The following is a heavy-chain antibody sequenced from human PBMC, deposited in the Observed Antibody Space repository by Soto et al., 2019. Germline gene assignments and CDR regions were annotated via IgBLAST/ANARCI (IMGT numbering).Heavy chain of an antibody. V-gene: IGHV4-59*08. CDR3: ARHRGHIDS. Sequence: QVQLQESGPGLVKPSETLSLTCTVSGGSINSYYWSWIRQPPGKGLEWIGYIYYSGSTNYNPSLKSRVTMSVDTSKNQFSLKLSSVTAADTAVYYSARHRGHIDSWGQGTLVTVSS. J-gene: IGHJ4*02. CDR1: GGSINSYY. CDR2: IYYSGST.